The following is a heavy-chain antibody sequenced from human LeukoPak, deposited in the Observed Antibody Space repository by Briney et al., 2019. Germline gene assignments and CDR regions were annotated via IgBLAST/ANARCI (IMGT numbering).Heavy chain of an antibody. D-gene: IGHD3-10*01. Sequence: GGSLRLSCAASGFTFSSYSMNWVRQAPGKGLEWVSSISSSSSYLYYADSVKGRFTISRDNAKNSLYLQMNSLRAEDTAVYYCARIRGSGSYADYWGQGTLVTVSS. CDR1: GFTFSSYS. J-gene: IGHJ4*02. V-gene: IGHV3-21*01. CDR2: ISSSSSYL. CDR3: ARIRGSGSYADY.